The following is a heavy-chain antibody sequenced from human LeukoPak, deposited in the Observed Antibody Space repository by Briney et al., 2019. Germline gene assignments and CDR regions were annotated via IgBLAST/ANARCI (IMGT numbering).Heavy chain of an antibody. CDR3: AKGYYYRSGPNFDY. J-gene: IGHJ4*02. Sequence: GGSLRLSCAASGFTFSSYAMSWVRQAPGKGLEWVSVISGSGSSTYYADSVKGRFTISRDNSKNTLYLQMNSLRAEDTAVYYCAKGYYYRSGPNFDYWGQGTLVTVSA. CDR1: GFTFSSYA. D-gene: IGHD3-10*01. CDR2: ISGSGSST. V-gene: IGHV3-23*01.